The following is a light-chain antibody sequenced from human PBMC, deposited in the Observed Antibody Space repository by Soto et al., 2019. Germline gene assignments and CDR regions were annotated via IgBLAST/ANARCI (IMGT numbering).Light chain of an antibody. Sequence: IQLTQSPSSLSASVGDRVTITCRASQGISSYLAWYQQKPGKAPKLLIYGPSTLQSGVPSRFSGSGSGTDFTLTISSLQPEDFATYYCQQLNSYPRTFGQGTKVEIK. J-gene: IGKJ1*01. CDR3: QQLNSYPRT. CDR1: QGISSY. CDR2: GPS. V-gene: IGKV1-9*01.